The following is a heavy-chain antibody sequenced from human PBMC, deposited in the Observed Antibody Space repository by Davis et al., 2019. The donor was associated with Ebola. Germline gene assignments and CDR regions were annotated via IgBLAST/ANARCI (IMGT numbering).Heavy chain of an antibody. CDR2: IFWNDDK. D-gene: IGHD1-14*01. V-gene: IGHV2-5*01. J-gene: IGHJ3*02. CDR1: GFSLKSVGEG. CDR3: AHTGSGIAFDI. Sequence: SGPTLVKPTQTLTLTCDFSGFSLKSVGEGVAWIRQSPGKAPEWLALIFWNDDKRYNSSLMTRLTISKDTSTNQVVLTMTNMDPVDTATYYCAHTGSGIAFDIWGQGTMVTVSS.